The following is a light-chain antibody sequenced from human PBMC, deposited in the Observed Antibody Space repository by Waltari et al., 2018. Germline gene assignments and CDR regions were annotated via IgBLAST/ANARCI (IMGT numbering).Light chain of an antibody. J-gene: IGLJ3*02. CDR2: WNS. V-gene: IGLV1-47*01. CDR1: SPNIENHY. CDR3: AAWDDSLSGLV. Sequence: QSALTQPPSASGTPGQRVTISCFGSSPNIENHYVYWYQHFPGTAPKLLLYWNSQRPSGVPDRFSGSKSGTSASLAISGPRSEDEADYYCAAWDDSLSGLVFGGGTKLTVL.